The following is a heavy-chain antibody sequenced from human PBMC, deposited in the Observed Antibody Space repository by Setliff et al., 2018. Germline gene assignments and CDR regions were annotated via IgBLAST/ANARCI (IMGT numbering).Heavy chain of an antibody. V-gene: IGHV3-13*01. CDR3: AGAGVPLDAFDV. Sequence: TGGSLRLSCAASGFTFSSYDMHWVRQATGKGLEWGSAIGTAGDTYYPGSVKGRFTISRENAKNSFYLQMNSLRAGDTAVYYCAGAGVPLDAFDVWGQGTMVTVSS. CDR1: GFTFSSYD. CDR2: IGTAGDT. J-gene: IGHJ3*01. D-gene: IGHD3-10*01.